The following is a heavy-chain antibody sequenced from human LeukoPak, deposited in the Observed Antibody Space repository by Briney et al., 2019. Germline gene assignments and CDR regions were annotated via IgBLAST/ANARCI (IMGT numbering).Heavy chain of an antibody. CDR2: ILGSGGAT. CDR1: GFTFDNYR. V-gene: IGHV3-23*01. Sequence: GGSLRLSCAASGFTFDNYRMSWVRQAPGKGLEWVSGILGSGGATFYADSVEGRFTISRDNSKNTLYLLMNSLRAEDTAVYYCAKDETLSGVNYFASWGQGTLVTVSS. CDR3: AKDETLSGVNYFAS. D-gene: IGHD3-10*01. J-gene: IGHJ4*02.